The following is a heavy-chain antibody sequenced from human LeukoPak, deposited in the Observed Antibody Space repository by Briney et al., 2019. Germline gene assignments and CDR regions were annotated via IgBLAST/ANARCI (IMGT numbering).Heavy chain of an antibody. V-gene: IGHV3-21*06. Sequence: GGSLRLSCAASGFTFSSYSMNWVRQAPGKGLEWVSSISSSSSYIYYADSVKGRFIISRDNAENSLSLQMDSLRAEDTAIYYCARLLGDSTIYDLWGQGTLVTVSS. CDR2: ISSSSSYI. J-gene: IGHJ5*02. CDR3: ARLLGDSTIYDL. CDR1: GFTFSSYS. D-gene: IGHD3-16*01.